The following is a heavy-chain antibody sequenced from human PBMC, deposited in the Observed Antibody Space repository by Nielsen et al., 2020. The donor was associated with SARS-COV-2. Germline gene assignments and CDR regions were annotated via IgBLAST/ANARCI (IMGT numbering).Heavy chain of an antibody. Sequence: ASVKVSCKASGYTFTSYAMHWVRQAPGQRLEWMGWINAGNGNTKYSQKFQGRVTMTRDTSTSTIYMELSSLRSEDTAVYYCARATSPFYSMDVWGQGTTVTVSS. CDR3: ARATSPFYSMDV. CDR2: INAGNGNT. CDR1: GYTFTSYA. D-gene: IGHD3-16*01. J-gene: IGHJ6*02. V-gene: IGHV1-3*01.